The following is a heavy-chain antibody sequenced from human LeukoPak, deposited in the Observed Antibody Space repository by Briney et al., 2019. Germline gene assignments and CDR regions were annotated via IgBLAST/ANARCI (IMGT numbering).Heavy chain of an antibody. J-gene: IGHJ4*02. CDR3: TRGSYGDYEY. CDR2: IDPSSTYI. CDR1: RFTFSSYT. D-gene: IGHD4-17*01. V-gene: IGHV3-21*01. Sequence: GGSLRLSCATSRFTFSSYTMNWVRQAPGKGLEWVSSIDPSSTYIYYADSVKGRFTISRDNAQNSLYLQMNSLRAEDTAVYYCTRGSYGDYEYWGQGTLVTVSS.